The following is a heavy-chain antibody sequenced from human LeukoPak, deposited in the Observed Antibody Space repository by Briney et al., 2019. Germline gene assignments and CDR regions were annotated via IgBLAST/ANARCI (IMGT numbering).Heavy chain of an antibody. CDR2: IKQDGSEK. CDR1: GFTFSSYW. J-gene: IGHJ5*02. D-gene: IGHD6-19*01. Sequence: GGSLRLSCAASGFTFSSYWMSWVRQAPGKGLEWVANIKQDGSEKYYVDSVKGRFTISRDNAKNSLYLQMNSLRAEDTAVYYCARGGGLYSSGWYVEMNGWFDPWGQGTLVTVSS. CDR3: ARGGGLYSSGWYVEMNGWFDP. V-gene: IGHV3-7*03.